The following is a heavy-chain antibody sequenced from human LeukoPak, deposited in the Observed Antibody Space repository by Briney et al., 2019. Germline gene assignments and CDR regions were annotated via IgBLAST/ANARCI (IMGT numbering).Heavy chain of an antibody. Sequence: GGSLRLSCAASGFTFSSYAMSWVRQAPGKGLEWVSGISGSGGSTYYADSVKGRFTISRDSSKNTLYLQMNSLRAEDTAVYYCAKDLAYCGGNCYPYYFDCWGQGTLVTVSS. D-gene: IGHD2-21*02. V-gene: IGHV3-23*01. CDR3: AKDLAYCGGNCYPYYFDC. J-gene: IGHJ4*02. CDR2: ISGSGGST. CDR1: GFTFSSYA.